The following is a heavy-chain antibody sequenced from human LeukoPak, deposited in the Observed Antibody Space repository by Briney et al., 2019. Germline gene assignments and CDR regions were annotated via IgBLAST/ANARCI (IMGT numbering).Heavy chain of an antibody. Sequence: SETLSLTCSVSGDSITGYYWSWLRQPPGKGLEWIGEINHSGNTNYNPSLKSRVTISVDTSKNQFSLKLSSVTAADTAVYYCARGLQLVRHWFDPWGQGTLVTVSS. J-gene: IGHJ5*02. CDR2: INHSGNT. V-gene: IGHV4-34*01. D-gene: IGHD6-13*01. CDR1: GDSITGYY. CDR3: ARGLQLVRHWFDP.